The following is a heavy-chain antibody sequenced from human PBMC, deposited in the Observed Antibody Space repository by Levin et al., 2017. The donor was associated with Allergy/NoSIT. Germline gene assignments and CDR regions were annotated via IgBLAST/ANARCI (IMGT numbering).Heavy chain of an antibody. V-gene: IGHV1-2*02. CDR1: GYTFSGYY. CDR2: INPKFGAT. J-gene: IGHJ5*02. Sequence: ASVKVSCKASGYTFSGYYLHWVRQAPGQGLEWMGWINPKFGATNYAQRFQGRVTMTRDTSINTAYMELSSLRSDDTAVYYCARAVSCDIVVVVAPHNWFDPWGQGTLVTVS. D-gene: IGHD2-15*01. CDR3: ARAVSCDIVVVVAPHNWFDP.